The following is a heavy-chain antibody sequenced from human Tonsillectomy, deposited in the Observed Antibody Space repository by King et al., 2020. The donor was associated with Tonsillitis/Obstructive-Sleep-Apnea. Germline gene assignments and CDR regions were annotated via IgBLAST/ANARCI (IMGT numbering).Heavy chain of an antibody. Sequence: VQLVQSGSELKKPGASVRVSCKASGYTFTSYAMNWVRQAPGQGLEWMGWINTNTGNPSYAQGFKGRFVFSLDTSVSTAYLQISGLKAEDTAVYYCARVGNPFGVEGVSKYYYYYLDVWGQGTTVTVSS. V-gene: IGHV7-4-1*02. D-gene: IGHD7-27*01. CDR2: INTNTGNP. CDR3: ARVGNPFGVEGVSKYYYYYLDV. J-gene: IGHJ6*03. CDR1: GYTFTSYA.